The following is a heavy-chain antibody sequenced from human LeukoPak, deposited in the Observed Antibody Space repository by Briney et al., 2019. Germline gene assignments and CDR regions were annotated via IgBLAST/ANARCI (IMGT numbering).Heavy chain of an antibody. CDR1: GFTFSSYS. CDR2: ISSSSSYI. CDR3: ARGSGSYPIDFDY. D-gene: IGHD1-26*01. J-gene: IGHJ4*02. Sequence: PGGSLRLSCAASGFTFSSYSMNWVRQAPGKGLEWVSSISSSSSYIYYADSVKGRFTISRDNAKNSLYLQMNSLRAEDTAVYYCARGSGSYPIDFDYWGQGTLVTVSS. V-gene: IGHV3-21*01.